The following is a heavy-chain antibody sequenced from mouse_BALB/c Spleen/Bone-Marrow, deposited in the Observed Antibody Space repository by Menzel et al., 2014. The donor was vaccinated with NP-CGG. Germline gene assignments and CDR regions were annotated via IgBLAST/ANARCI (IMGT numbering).Heavy chain of an antibody. Sequence: QVQLQQSGPGPVAPSQSLSITCTVSGFSLTSYGVSWVRQSPGKGLEWLGVIWGDGSTNYHSALISRLSISKDNSKSXLFLKLNSLQTDDTATYYCAKGEYAKRYYAMDYWGQGTSVTVSS. CDR2: IWGDGST. D-gene: IGHD2-10*02. CDR3: AKGEYAKRYYAMDY. CDR1: GFSLTSYG. V-gene: IGHV2-3*01. J-gene: IGHJ4*01.